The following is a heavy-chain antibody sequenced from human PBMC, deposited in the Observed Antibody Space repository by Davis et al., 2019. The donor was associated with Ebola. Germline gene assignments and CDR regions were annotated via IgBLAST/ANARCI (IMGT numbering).Heavy chain of an antibody. CDR3: ARQPIYSSSWMFDY. J-gene: IGHJ4*02. CDR2: IDPSDSYT. V-gene: IGHV5-10-1*04. D-gene: IGHD6-13*01. Sequence: GESLKISCKGSGYSFTSYWISWVRQMPGKGLEWMGRIDPSDSYTNYNPSFQGQVTISADKSISTAYLQWSSLKASDTAMYYCARQPIYSSSWMFDYWGQGTLVTVSS. CDR1: GYSFTSYW.